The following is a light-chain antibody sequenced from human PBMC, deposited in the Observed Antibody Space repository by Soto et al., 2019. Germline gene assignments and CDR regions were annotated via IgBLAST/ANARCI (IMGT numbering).Light chain of an antibody. CDR3: PSFDPTLNLSV. Sequence: QSVLTQPPSVSGAPGQRVTICCTGSSSNIGAGYDVHWYQQLPGRAPKLLIYVNTNRPSGVPDRFTASRSDTSASLAITGLQAEDVADYYCPSFDPTLNLSVFGGGTKLTVL. J-gene: IGLJ2*01. V-gene: IGLV1-40*01. CDR2: VNT. CDR1: SSNIGAGYD.